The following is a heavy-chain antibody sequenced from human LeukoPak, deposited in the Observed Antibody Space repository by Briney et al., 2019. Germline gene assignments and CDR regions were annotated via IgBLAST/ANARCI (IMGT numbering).Heavy chain of an antibody. V-gene: IGHV3-74*01. CDR1: GFRLGNSW. J-gene: IGHJ6*02. CDR2: INEDGSRT. CDR3: ARNSYSYTMDV. Sequence: GGSLRLSCAASGFRLGNSWVHWGRQPPGKGLVWVSRINEDGSRTVYADSVKGRFTISRDNAKNTLFLQMNSLSAEDTAVYYCARNSYSYTMDVWGQGTTVTVSS.